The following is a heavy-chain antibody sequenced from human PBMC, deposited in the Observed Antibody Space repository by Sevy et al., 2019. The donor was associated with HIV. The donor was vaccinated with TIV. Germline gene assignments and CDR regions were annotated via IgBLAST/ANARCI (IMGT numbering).Heavy chain of an antibody. Sequence: SQTLSLTCAISGDNVSTNSAAWKWIRQSPSRGLEWLGRTYYSSKWHNDYAGPVKSRITIDPDTSKNQFSLQLNSVTPEDTAVYFCAREGTAWYYFDYSGQRTLVTVSS. D-gene: IGHD6-19*01. CDR2: TYYSSKWHN. CDR1: GDNVSTNSAA. V-gene: IGHV6-1*01. CDR3: AREGTAWYYFDY. J-gene: IGHJ4*02.